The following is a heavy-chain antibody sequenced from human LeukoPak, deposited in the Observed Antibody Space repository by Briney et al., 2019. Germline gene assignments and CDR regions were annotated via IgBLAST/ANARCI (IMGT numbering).Heavy chain of an antibody. CDR1: GFTFNNYA. Sequence: PGGSQRLSCAASGFTFNNYAMTWVRQAPGKGQEWVSVINGGSGNSYYADSVKGRFTVSRDNSKNTLYLQMNSLRDEDTAVYYCAKGQGYNYGDSIDYWGQGALVTVSS. CDR3: AKGQGYNYGDSIDY. V-gene: IGHV3-23*01. CDR2: INGGSGNS. J-gene: IGHJ4*02. D-gene: IGHD5-18*01.